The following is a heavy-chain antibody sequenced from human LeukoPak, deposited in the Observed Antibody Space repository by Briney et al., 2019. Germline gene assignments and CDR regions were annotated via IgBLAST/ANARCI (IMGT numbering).Heavy chain of an antibody. CDR3: ARTPDRNDFWSGSVCDY. CDR1: GYTFTSYY. J-gene: IGHJ4*02. V-gene: IGHV1-18*04. D-gene: IGHD3-3*01. CDR2: ISAYNGNT. Sequence: ASVKVSCKASGYTFTSYYMHWVRQAPGQGLEWMGWISAYNGNTNYAQRLQGRVTMTTDTSTSTAYMELRSLRSDDTAVYYCARTPDRNDFWSGSVCDYWGQGTLVTVSS.